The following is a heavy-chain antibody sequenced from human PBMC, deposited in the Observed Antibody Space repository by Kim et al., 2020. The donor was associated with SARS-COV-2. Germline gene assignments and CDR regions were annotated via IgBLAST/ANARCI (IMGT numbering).Heavy chain of an antibody. CDR3: AREKLSGYSSGWFDI. J-gene: IGHJ3*02. D-gene: IGHD6-19*01. V-gene: IGHV4-59*01. Sequence: PPHQSRLTLSVDTSKNQFTLRLSSVTAADTAVYYCAREKLSGYSSGWFDIWGQGTMVTVSS.